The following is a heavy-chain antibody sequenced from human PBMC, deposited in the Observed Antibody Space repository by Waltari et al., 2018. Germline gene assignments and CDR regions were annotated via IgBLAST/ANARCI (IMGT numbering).Heavy chain of an antibody. D-gene: IGHD3-16*01. CDR1: GFSLSTSGVG. V-gene: IGHV2-5*01. Sequence: QITLKESGPTLVKPTQTLTLTCTFSGFSLSTSGVGVGWIRQPPGKALEWLALIYWNDDKRYSPSLKSRLTITKDTSKNQVVLTMTNMDPVDTATYYCAHRLTSSRTVWGDYEVWGFDYWGQGTLVTVSS. CDR2: IYWNDDK. CDR3: AHRLTSSRTVWGDYEVWGFDY. J-gene: IGHJ4*02.